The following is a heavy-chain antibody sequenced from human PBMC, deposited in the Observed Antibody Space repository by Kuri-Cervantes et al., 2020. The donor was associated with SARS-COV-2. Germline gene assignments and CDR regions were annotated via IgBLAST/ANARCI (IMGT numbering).Heavy chain of an antibody. CDR2: IPFDGSNE. Sequence: RGSLRLSCAASGFTFSNYGVLWVRQAPGKGLEWVAFIPFDGSNEYYADSVKGRFTISRDNSKNTLYLQMNSLRAEDTAVYYCAKDMASDTIFGVVIQYGMDVWGQGTTVTVSS. CDR1: GFTFSNYG. V-gene: IGHV3-30*02. J-gene: IGHJ6*02. CDR3: AKDMASDTIFGVVIQYGMDV. D-gene: IGHD3-3*01.